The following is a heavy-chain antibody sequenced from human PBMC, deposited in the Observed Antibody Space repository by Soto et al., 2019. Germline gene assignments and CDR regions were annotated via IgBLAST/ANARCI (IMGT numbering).Heavy chain of an antibody. D-gene: IGHD4-17*01. CDR2: INYSGRT. CDR1: GGSISDSSHY. V-gene: IGHV4-39*01. J-gene: IGHJ4*02. CDR3: ARHFGNYGDWAFDF. Sequence: PSETLSLTCTVFGGSISDSSHYWAWIRQPPGKGLEWIATINYSGRTYYNPSLRSRVTISVDTSRDQFSLNLNSVTAADTAVYYCARHFGNYGDWAFDFWGQGTLVTVS.